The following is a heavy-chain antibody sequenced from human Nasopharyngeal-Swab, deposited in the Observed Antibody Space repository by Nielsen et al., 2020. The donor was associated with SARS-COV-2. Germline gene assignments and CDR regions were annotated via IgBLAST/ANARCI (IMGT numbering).Heavy chain of an antibody. J-gene: IGHJ4*02. Sequence: SVKVSCKASGGTFSSYAISWVRQAPGQGLEWMGGIIPIFGTANYAQKFQGRVTITADESTSTAYMELSSLRSEDTAVYYCAISVSGSYSPFDYWGQGTLVSVSS. D-gene: IGHD1-26*01. CDR3: AISVSGSYSPFDY. CDR2: IIPIFGTA. CDR1: GGTFSSYA. V-gene: IGHV1-69*13.